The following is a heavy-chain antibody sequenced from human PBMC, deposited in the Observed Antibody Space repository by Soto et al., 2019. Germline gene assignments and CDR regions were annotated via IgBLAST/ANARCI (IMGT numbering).Heavy chain of an antibody. CDR2: ISSSGSTI. Sequence: GGSLRLSCAASGFTFSDYYMSWIRQAPGKGLEWVSYISSSGSTIYYADSVKGRFTISRDNAKNSLYLQMNSLRAEDTALYYCAREGQYCSSTSCYYYYYGMDVWGQGTTVNVSS. V-gene: IGHV3-11*01. CDR1: GFTFSDYY. D-gene: IGHD2-2*01. CDR3: AREGQYCSSTSCYYYYYGMDV. J-gene: IGHJ6*02.